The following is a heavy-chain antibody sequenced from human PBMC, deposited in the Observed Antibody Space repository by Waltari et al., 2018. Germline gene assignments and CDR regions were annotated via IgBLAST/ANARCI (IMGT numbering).Heavy chain of an antibody. J-gene: IGHJ6*02. D-gene: IGHD3-10*01. CDR3: ARESPGAAPYGMDV. CDR2: IIPIFGTA. CDR1: GGTFSSYA. Sequence: QVQLVQSGAEVKKPGSSVKVSCKASGGTFSSYAISWVRQAPGQGLEWMGGGRRAPGQGLGWRGGIIPIFGTANYAQKFQGRVTITADESTSTAYMELSSLRSEDTAVYYCARESPGAAPYGMDVWGQGTTVTVAS. V-gene: IGHV1-69*01.